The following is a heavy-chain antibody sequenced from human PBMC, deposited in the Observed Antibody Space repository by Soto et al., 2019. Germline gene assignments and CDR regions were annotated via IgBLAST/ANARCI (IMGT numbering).Heavy chain of an antibody. D-gene: IGHD3-10*01. CDR3: ARCYGSGKFDY. V-gene: IGHV4-31*03. J-gene: IGHJ4*02. CDR1: GGSISSGGYY. CDR2: IYYSGST. Sequence: SETLSLTCTVSGGSISSGGYYWSWIRQHPGKGLEWIGYIYYSGSTYYNPSLKSRVTISVDTSKNQFSLKPSSVTAADTAVYYCARCYGSGKFDYWGQGTLVTVSS.